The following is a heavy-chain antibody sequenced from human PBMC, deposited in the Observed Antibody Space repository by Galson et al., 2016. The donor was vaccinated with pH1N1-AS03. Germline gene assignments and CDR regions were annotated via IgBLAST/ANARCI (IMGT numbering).Heavy chain of an antibody. CDR3: ARILRGKGGLDS. CDR2: IDPDHDGGP. J-gene: IGHJ5*01. Sequence: SVKVSCKASGYTFTAYYIHWVRQAPGQGLEWMGWIDPDHDGGPRYAQTFQGRVTMARDTSITTVYMAVTRLTSDDTAVYYCARILRGKGGLDSWGQGTLVTVTS. CDR1: GYTFTAYY. D-gene: IGHD3-16*01. V-gene: IGHV1-2*02.